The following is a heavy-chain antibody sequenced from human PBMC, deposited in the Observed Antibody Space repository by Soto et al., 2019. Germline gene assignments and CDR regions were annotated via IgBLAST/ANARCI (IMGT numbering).Heavy chain of an antibody. CDR1: GYTFTSYD. CDR3: ARGINYYDSGDDVFDI. CDR2: MNPNSGNT. J-gene: IGHJ3*02. D-gene: IGHD3-10*01. V-gene: IGHV1-8*01. Sequence: GASVKVSCKASGYTFTSYDINWVRQATGQGLEWMGWMNPNSGNTGYAQKFQGRVTMTRNTSISTAYMELSSLRSEDTAVYYCARGINYYDSGDDVFDIWGQGTMVTVSS.